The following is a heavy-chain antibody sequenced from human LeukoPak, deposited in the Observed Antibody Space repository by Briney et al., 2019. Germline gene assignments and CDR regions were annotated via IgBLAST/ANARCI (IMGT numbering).Heavy chain of an antibody. Sequence: PSQTLSLTCAVSGGSSRSGDYFWSWIRQPPGKGLEWIGEVHLDGRTNYNPSLKSRLIMSVDLPENHISLKLTSVTAADTAVYYCAREGGFYRPLDYSGQGTLVTVSS. CDR2: VHLDGRT. CDR1: GGSSRSGDYF. J-gene: IGHJ4*02. V-gene: IGHV4-30-2*01. CDR3: AREGGFYRPLDY.